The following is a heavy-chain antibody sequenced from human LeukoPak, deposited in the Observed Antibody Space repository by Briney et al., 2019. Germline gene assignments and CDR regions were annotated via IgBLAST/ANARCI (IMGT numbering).Heavy chain of an antibody. CDR3: AKGSAVADIYFDY. Sequence: GGSLRLSCAASGFTFSSYWMHWVRQAPGKGLVWVSRINSDGSSTSYADSVKGRFTISRDNAKNTLYLQMNSLRAEDTAVYYCAKGSAVADIYFDYWGQGTLVTVSS. V-gene: IGHV3-74*01. CDR1: GFTFSSYW. D-gene: IGHD6-19*01. J-gene: IGHJ4*02. CDR2: INSDGSST.